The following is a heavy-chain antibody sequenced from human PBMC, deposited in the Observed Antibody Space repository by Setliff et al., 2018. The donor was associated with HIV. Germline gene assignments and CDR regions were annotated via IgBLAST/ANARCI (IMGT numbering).Heavy chain of an antibody. J-gene: IGHJ3*02. CDR1: GYRFSSYG. Sequence: GASVKVSCKASGYRFSSYGISWVRQAPGQGLEWMGWISAYNGNTKYTQKFQGRVTMTTDTSTSTAYMELRSLRSDDTAVYYCARGAYSSTWFSQGLNAFDIWGQGTMVTVSS. D-gene: IGHD6-13*01. CDR2: ISAYNGNT. V-gene: IGHV1-18*01. CDR3: ARGAYSSTWFSQGLNAFDI.